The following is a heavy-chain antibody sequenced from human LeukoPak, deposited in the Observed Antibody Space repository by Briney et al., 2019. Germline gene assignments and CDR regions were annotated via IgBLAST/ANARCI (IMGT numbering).Heavy chain of an antibody. J-gene: IGHJ5*02. V-gene: IGHV4-38-2*02. D-gene: IGHD6-19*01. Sequence: SETLSLTCTVSGYSISSGYYWGWIRQPPGKGLEWIGSIYHSGSTYYNPSLKSRVTISVDTSKNQFSLKLSPVTAADTAVYYCASSIAVAGSGWFDPWGQGTLVTVSS. CDR3: ASSIAVAGSGWFDP. CDR2: IYHSGST. CDR1: GYSISSGYY.